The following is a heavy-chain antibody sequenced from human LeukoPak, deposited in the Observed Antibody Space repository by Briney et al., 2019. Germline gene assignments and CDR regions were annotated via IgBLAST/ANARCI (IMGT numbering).Heavy chain of an antibody. J-gene: IGHJ5*02. V-gene: IGHV3-30*19. CDR2: ISYDGSNK. Sequence: GGSLRLSCVASGFTFSSYDMHWVRQAPGKGLEWVAVISYDGSNKYYADSVKGRFTISRDNSKNTLSLQMNSLRAEDTAVYYCAKDSRARQFGEFLSRAPQYNWFDPWGQGTLVTVSS. D-gene: IGHD3-10*01. CDR3: AKDSRARQFGEFLSRAPQYNWFDP. CDR1: GFTFSSYD.